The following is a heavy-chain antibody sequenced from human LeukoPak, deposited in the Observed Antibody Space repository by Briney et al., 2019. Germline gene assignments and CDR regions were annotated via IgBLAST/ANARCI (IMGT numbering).Heavy chain of an antibody. Sequence: RASVKVSCKASGYTFTGYYMHWVRQAPGQGLEWMGWINPNSGGTNYAQKFQGRVTMTRDTSISTAYMELSRLRSDDTAVYYCAREGDSSSSAGYDYYYYHGMDVWGQGTTATVSS. V-gene: IGHV1-2*02. CDR2: INPNSGGT. D-gene: IGHD6-6*01. CDR3: AREGDSSSSAGYDYYYYHGMDV. J-gene: IGHJ6*02. CDR1: GYTFTGYY.